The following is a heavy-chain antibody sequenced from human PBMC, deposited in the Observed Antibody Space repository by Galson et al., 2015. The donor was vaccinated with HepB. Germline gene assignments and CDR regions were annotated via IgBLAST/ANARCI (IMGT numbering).Heavy chain of an antibody. CDR3: ARHYPEEYCSGGSCYGY. CDR2: IDPSDSYT. V-gene: IGHV5-10-1*01. J-gene: IGHJ4*02. CDR1: GYSFTSYW. D-gene: IGHD2-15*01. Sequence: QSGAEVKKPGESLRISCKGSGYSFTSYWISWVRQMPGKGLEWMGRIDPSDSYTNYSPSFQGHVTISADKSISTAYLQWSSLKASDTAMYYCARHYPEEYCSGGSCYGYWGQGTLVTVSS.